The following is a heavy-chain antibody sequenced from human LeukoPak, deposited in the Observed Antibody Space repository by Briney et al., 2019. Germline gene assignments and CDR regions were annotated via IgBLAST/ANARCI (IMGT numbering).Heavy chain of an antibody. V-gene: IGHV3-23*01. CDR3: AKSLLTTATGTGRAFDI. D-gene: IGHD1-1*01. J-gene: IGHJ3*02. CDR2: IIAGGETT. CDR1: RFRFSTFP. Sequence: GSLLLSCAASRFRFSTFPMGWVRRAPGKGLEGVSGIIAGGETTFYADSVRGRLTISRDNSKNTLYLQMNSLRADDTAVYYCAKSLLTTATGTGRAFDIWGQGTMVTVSS.